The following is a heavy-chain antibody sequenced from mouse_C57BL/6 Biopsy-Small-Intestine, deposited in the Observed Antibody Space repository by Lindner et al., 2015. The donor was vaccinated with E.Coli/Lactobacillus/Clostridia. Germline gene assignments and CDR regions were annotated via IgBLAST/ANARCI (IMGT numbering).Heavy chain of an antibody. CDR2: INPSTGGT. D-gene: IGHD3-2*02. V-gene: IGHV1-42*01. Sequence: VQLQESGPELVKPGASVKISCKASGYTFTDYYMNWVKQSPEKSLEWIGEINPSTGGTTYNQKFKAKATLTVDKSSSTAYMQLKSLTSEDSAVYYCARGGDSSGPYYFDYWGQGTTLTVSS. CDR1: GYTFTDYY. J-gene: IGHJ2*01. CDR3: ARGGDSSGPYYFDY.